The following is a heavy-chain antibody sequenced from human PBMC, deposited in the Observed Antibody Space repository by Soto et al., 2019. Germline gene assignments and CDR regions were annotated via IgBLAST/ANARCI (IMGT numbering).Heavy chain of an antibody. CDR3: ARERTPRSGFDY. V-gene: IGHV4-59*01. CDR1: GGSITGSY. D-gene: IGHD1-26*01. J-gene: IGHJ4*02. CDR2: SYFTGAT. Sequence: QVQLQESRPGLVKPSDTLSLTCSVSGGSITGSYWSWIRQSPGKGLEWIACSYFTGATTYNPSLKSRVTISVDTSKNQFFLNLRSVTAADTAVYYCARERTPRSGFDYWGQGALVTVAP.